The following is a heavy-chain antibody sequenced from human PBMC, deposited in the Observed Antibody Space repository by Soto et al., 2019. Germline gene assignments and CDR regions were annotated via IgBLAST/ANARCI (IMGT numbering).Heavy chain of an antibody. CDR1: GYSFAGYW. Sequence: XESLKLSCKVSGYSFAGYWITWVRQKPGKGLEWMGRIDPSDSQTYYSPSFRGHVTISVTKSITTVFLQWSSLRASDTAMYYCARKIYDYHTGPNFQYYFDSWGQGTPVTVSS. J-gene: IGHJ4*02. V-gene: IGHV5-10-1*01. D-gene: IGHD3-22*01. CDR2: IDPSDSQT. CDR3: ARKIYDYHTGPNFQYYFDS.